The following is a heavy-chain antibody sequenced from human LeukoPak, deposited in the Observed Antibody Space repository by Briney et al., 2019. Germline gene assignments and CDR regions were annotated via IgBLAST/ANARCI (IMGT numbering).Heavy chain of an antibody. Sequence: ASVKVSCKASGYTFTSYDINWVRQATGQGLEWMGWMNPNSGNTGYAQKCQGRVTITRNTSISTAYMELSSLRSEDTAVYYCARGGFFSSSWYLYYYYYYMDVWGKGTTVTVSS. D-gene: IGHD6-13*01. CDR3: ARGGFFSSSWYLYYYYYYMDV. V-gene: IGHV1-8*03. J-gene: IGHJ6*03. CDR1: GYTFTSYD. CDR2: MNPNSGNT.